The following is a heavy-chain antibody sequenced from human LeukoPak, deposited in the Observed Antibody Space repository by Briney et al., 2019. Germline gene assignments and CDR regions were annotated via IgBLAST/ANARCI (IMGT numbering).Heavy chain of an antibody. V-gene: IGHV3-9*01. CDR3: AKDNAAAGWRWINY. D-gene: IGHD6-13*01. CDR2: ISWNSGSI. J-gene: IGHJ4*02. CDR1: GFTFDDYA. Sequence: GGSLRLSCAASGFTFDDYAMHWVRQAPGKGLEWVSGISWNSGSIGYADSVKGRFTISRDNAKNSLYLQMNSLRAEDTALYYCAKDNAAAGWRWINYWGQGTLVTVSS.